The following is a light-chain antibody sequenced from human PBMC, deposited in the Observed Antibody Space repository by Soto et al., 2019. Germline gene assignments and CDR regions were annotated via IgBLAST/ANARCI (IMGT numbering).Light chain of an antibody. CDR3: QQSYNTPLT. CDR2: AAS. Sequence: AIRMTQSPSSLSASTGDRVTITCRASQGISSWLAWYQQKPGKAPKLLIYAASSLQSGVPSRFSGSGSGTDFTLTISSLQLDDFATYYCQQSYNTPLTLGQGTKVDIK. J-gene: IGKJ1*01. CDR1: QGISSW. V-gene: IGKV1-8*01.